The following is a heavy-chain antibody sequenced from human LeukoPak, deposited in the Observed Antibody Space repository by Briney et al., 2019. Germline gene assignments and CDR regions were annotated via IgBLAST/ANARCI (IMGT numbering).Heavy chain of an antibody. J-gene: IGHJ4*02. CDR2: INSDGSST. CDR3: ARAGVQLWSHFDY. D-gene: IGHD5-18*01. Sequence: AGGSLRLSCAASGFTFSSYWMHWVRQAPGKGLVWVSRINSDGSSTSYADSVKGRFTISRDNAKNTLCLQMNSLRAEDTAVYYCARAGVQLWSHFDYWGQGILVTVSS. V-gene: IGHV3-74*01. CDR1: GFTFSSYW.